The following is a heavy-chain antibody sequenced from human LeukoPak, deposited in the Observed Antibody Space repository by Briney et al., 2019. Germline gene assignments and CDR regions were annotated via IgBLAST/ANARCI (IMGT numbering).Heavy chain of an antibody. CDR3: AKDRIAAGN. V-gene: IGHV3-9*01. Sequence: GRSLRLSCAASGFTFDDYAMHWVRQAPGKGLEWVSGFSWNSGSIGYADSVKGRFTISRDNAKNSLYLQMNSLRAEDTALYYCAKDRIAAGNWGQGTLVTVSS. D-gene: IGHD6-13*01. CDR1: GFTFDDYA. CDR2: FSWNSGSI. J-gene: IGHJ4*02.